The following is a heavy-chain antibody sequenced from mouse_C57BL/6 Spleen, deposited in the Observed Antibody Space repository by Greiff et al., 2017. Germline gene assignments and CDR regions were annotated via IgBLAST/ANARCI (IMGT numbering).Heavy chain of an antibody. Sequence: QVHVKQSGAELVKPGASVKLSCKASGYTFTEYTIHWVKQRSGQGLEWIGWFYPGSGSIKYNEKFKDKATLTADKSSSTVYMELSRLTSEDSAVYFCARHERGLYYYGSDWYFDVWGTGTTVTVSS. CDR3: ARHERGLYYYGSDWYFDV. V-gene: IGHV1-62-2*01. J-gene: IGHJ1*03. CDR2: FYPGSGSI. D-gene: IGHD1-1*01. CDR1: GYTFTEYT.